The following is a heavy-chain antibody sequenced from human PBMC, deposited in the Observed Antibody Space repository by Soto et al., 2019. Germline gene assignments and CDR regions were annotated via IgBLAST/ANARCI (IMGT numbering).Heavy chain of an antibody. CDR2: INHSGST. V-gene: IGHV4-34*01. CDR1: GGSFSGYY. J-gene: IGHJ6*02. D-gene: IGHD5-18*01. Sequence: SETLSLTCAVYGGSFSGYYWSWIRQPPGKGLEWIGEINHSGSTNYNPSLKSRVTTSVDTSKNQFSLNLSSVTAADTAVYYCARDRLMATAGTARHYFGLDVWGQGTTVTVSS. CDR3: ARDRLMATAGTARHYFGLDV.